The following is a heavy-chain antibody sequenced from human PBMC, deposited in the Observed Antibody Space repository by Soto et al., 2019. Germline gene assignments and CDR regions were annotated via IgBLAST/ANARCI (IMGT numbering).Heavy chain of an antibody. J-gene: IGHJ2*01. CDR1: GFTFSSYA. V-gene: IGHV3-23*01. CDR2: ISAAAVST. D-gene: IGHD3-10*01. CDR3: AKHSASGSYYNGDWYFAL. Sequence: EVQLLESGGGLVQPGGSLRLSCAASGFTFSSYAMSWVRQAPGKGLEWVSGISAAAVSTYYADSVKGRFTITRDNSKNTLYLQMNSLRAEDTAVYYCAKHSASGSYYNGDWYFALWGRGTLVTVSS.